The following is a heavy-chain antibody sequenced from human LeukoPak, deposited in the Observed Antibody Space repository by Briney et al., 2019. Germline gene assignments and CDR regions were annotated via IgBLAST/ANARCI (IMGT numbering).Heavy chain of an antibody. CDR1: GGSIISSSYY. CDR3: ARLITAFQAFDS. V-gene: IGHV4-39*01. J-gene: IGHJ4*02. D-gene: IGHD3-16*01. Sequence: PSETLSLTCTVSGGSIISSSYYWAWIRQPPGKGLEWIGSIYYSGSTYYNPSLNSRVTISVDTSKNQFSLNLSSVTAADTAVYYCARLITAFQAFDSWGQGTLVTVSS. CDR2: IYYSGST.